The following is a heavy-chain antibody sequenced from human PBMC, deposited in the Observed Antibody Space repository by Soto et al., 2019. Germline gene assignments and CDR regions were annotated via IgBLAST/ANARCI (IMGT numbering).Heavy chain of an antibody. V-gene: IGHV1-3*05. Sequence: QVQLVQSGAEEKKPGASVKVSCKASGYTFTSYAMHWVRQAPGQRLEWMGWINAGNGNTKYSQKFQGRVTITRDTPASTAYGELSSLRSEDRAVYYCARPRRGGGNGFAPWGQGPLVTVSS. CDR2: INAGNGNT. CDR1: GYTFTSYA. CDR3: ARPRRGGGNGFAP. D-gene: IGHD2-8*01. J-gene: IGHJ5*02.